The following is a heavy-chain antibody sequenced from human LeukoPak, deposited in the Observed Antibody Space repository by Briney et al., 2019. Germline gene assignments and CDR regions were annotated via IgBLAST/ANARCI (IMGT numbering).Heavy chain of an antibody. CDR1: GFTVSSNY. Sequence: PGGSLRLSCAASGFTVSSNYMSWVRQAPGKGLEWVSVIYSDGSTYYADSVKGRFTISRDNSKNTLYLQMNSLGAEDTAVYYCARDKYSSGFFDYWGQGTLVTVSS. CDR3: ARDKYSSGFFDY. V-gene: IGHV3-66*01. D-gene: IGHD6-19*01. J-gene: IGHJ4*02. CDR2: IYSDGST.